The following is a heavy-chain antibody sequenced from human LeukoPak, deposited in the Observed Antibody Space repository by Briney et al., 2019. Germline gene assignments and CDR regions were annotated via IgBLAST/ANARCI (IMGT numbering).Heavy chain of an antibody. V-gene: IGHV3-21*04. CDR2: ISSSSSYI. J-gene: IGHJ4*02. CDR1: GFTFSSYS. CDR3: AKDGGNWLYYFDY. D-gene: IGHD1-20*01. Sequence: GGSLRLSCAASGFTFSSYSMNWVRQAPGKGLEWVSSISSSSSYIYYADSVKGRFTISRDNAKNSLYLQMNSLRAEDTAVYYCAKDGGNWLYYFDYWGQGTLVTVSS.